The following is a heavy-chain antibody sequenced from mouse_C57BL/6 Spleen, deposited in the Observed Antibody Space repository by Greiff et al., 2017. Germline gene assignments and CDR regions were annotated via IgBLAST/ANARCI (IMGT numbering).Heavy chain of an antibody. Sequence: EVKLMESGGGLVKPGGSLKLSCAASGFTFSSYTMSWVRQTPEKRREWVATISGGGGNTYYPDSVKGRFTISRDNAKNTLYLQMSSLRSEDTALYYCARPMGSNYRYFDYWGQGTTLTVSS. CDR3: ARPMGSNYRYFDY. CDR1: GFTFSSYT. V-gene: IGHV5-9*01. D-gene: IGHD2-5*01. CDR2: ISGGGGNT. J-gene: IGHJ2*01.